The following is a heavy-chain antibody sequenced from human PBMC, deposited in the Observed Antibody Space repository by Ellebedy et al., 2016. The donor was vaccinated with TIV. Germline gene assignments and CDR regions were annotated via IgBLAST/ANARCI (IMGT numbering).Heavy chain of an antibody. J-gene: IGHJ6*02. CDR1: GFTFSSYA. CDR2: ISYDGSNK. CDR3: ARDNSGWYGGAYYYYYYGMDV. V-gene: IGHV3-30-3*01. Sequence: VGSLRLSCAASGFTFSSYAMHWVRQAPGKGLEWVAVISYDGSNKYYADSVKGRFTISRDNSKNTLYLQMNSLRAEDTAVYYCARDNSGWYGGAYYYYYYGMDVWGQGTTVTVSS. D-gene: IGHD6-19*01.